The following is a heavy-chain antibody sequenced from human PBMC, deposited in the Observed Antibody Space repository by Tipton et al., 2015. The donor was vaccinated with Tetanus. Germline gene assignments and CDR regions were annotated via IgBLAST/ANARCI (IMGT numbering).Heavy chain of an antibody. D-gene: IGHD1-26*01. J-gene: IGHJ4*02. CDR1: GVSISGGRYY. CDR3: ARDQARGARGWNYFDY. CDR2: IYSSGST. Sequence: LVKPTQTLSLTCSVSGVSISGGRYYWSWIRQRPGKGLEWIGDIYSSGSTYTDPSLKGRVTISVDTSKNQFSLRVNSVTAADTAVYYCARDQARGARGWNYFDYWGQGALVTVSS. V-gene: IGHV4-31*03.